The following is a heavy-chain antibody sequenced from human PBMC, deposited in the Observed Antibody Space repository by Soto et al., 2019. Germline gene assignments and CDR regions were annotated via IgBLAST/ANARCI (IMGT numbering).Heavy chain of an antibody. CDR2: IIPIFGTA. D-gene: IGHD5-18*01. Sequence: SVKVSCKASGGTFSSYAISWVRQAPGQGLEWMGGIIPIFGTANYAQKFQGRVTITADESTSTAYMELSSLRSEDTAVYYCARAGSGQYSYGSNGVCSFFYNHDMDVWGQGTTVTVSS. J-gene: IGHJ6*02. V-gene: IGHV1-69*13. CDR1: GGTFSSYA. CDR3: ARAGSGQYSYGSNGVCSFFYNHDMDV.